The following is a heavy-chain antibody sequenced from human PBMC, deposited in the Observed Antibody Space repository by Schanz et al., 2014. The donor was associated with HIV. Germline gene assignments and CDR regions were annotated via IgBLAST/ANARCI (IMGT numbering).Heavy chain of an antibody. CDR2: ISSGGVTI. CDR3: ARVSWGSSWSLDY. J-gene: IGHJ4*02. D-gene: IGHD6-13*01. V-gene: IGHV3-11*01. Sequence: VQLLESGGGLVQPGGSLRLSCAAFGFTFSDYYMTWVRQAPGKGLEWVSYISSGGVTISYADSMKGRFTISRDNAKKSLYLQMNNLRDEDTAVYFCARVSWGSSWSLDYWGQGTLVTVSS. CDR1: GFTFSDYY.